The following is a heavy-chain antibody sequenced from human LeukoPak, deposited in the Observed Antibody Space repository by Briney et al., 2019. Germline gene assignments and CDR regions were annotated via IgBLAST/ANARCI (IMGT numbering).Heavy chain of an antibody. D-gene: IGHD1-7*01. V-gene: IGHV3-30*02. J-gene: IGHJ4*02. Sequence: QSGGSLRLSCAASGFTFNSYAMQWVRQAPGKGLEWVALIWYDGSNKYYADSVKGRFTIPRDNSNNTLFLQMNSPSPEDSAVYYCAKSPSGGNWNYVQYWGQGTLVTVSS. CDR2: IWYDGSNK. CDR1: GFTFNSYA. CDR3: AKSPSGGNWNYVQY.